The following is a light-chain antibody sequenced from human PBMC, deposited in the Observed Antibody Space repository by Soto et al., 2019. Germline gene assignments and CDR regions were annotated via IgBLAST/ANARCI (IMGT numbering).Light chain of an antibody. CDR2: GAS. Sequence: NVLTQSPGTLSLSPGERATLSCRASQSVSSSYLAWYQQKPGQAPRPLIYGASSRAIGIPDRFSGSGSGTDFTLTISRLEPEDFAVYYCQQYGSSPWTFGQGTKVEIK. CDR3: QQYGSSPWT. CDR1: QSVSSSY. V-gene: IGKV3-20*01. J-gene: IGKJ1*01.